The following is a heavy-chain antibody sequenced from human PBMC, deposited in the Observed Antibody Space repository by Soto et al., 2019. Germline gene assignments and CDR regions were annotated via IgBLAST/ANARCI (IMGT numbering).Heavy chain of an antibody. J-gene: IGHJ6*02. Sequence: LRLSCAASGFTFSDYYMSWIRQAPGKGLEWVSYISSSGSTIYYADSVKGRFTISRDNAKNSLYLQMNSLRAEDTAVYYCASDYYGSGSYSRYYYYGMDVWGQGPTVTVS. CDR1: GFTFSDYY. CDR3: ASDYYGSGSYSRYYYYGMDV. V-gene: IGHV3-11*01. CDR2: ISSSGSTI. D-gene: IGHD3-10*01.